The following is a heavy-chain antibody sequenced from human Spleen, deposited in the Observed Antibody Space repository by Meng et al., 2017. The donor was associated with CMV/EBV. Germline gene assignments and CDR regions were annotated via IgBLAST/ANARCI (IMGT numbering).Heavy chain of an antibody. CDR3: ARDPLEDFWSGYYGNYKGMDV. Sequence: SVKVSCKASGGTFSSLTISWVRQAPGQGLEWVGRIIPLRGIANYAQNMQGRVTITAEKSTNTVYMEVSSLRFEDTAVYSCARDPLEDFWSGYYGNYKGMDVWGQGTTVTVSS. CDR2: IIPLRGIA. V-gene: IGHV1-69*04. J-gene: IGHJ6*02. D-gene: IGHD3-3*01. CDR1: GGTFSSLT.